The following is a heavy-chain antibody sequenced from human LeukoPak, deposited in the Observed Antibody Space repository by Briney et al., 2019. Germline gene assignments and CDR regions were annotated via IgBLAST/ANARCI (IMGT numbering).Heavy chain of an antibody. CDR3: AWGRQLNFFDL. V-gene: IGHV4-39*07. J-gene: IGHJ4*02. Sequence: SETLSLTCTVAGDSISTSRYYWGWLRQPPGKGLQWIGSVFSTGSTYYNPSLKSRVTISIDTSKNHFSLRLNSVTAADAAVYYCAWGRQLNFFDLWGQGTLVTVSS. D-gene: IGHD2-2*01. CDR2: VFSTGST. CDR1: GDSISTSRYY.